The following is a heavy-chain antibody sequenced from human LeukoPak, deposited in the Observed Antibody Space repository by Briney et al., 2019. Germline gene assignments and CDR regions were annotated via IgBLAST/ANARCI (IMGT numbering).Heavy chain of an antibody. CDR2: IYPGDSDT. CDR1: GYSFTSYW. V-gene: IGHV5-51*01. CDR3: ARQGWQQLVPYYFDY. J-gene: IGHJ4*02. D-gene: IGHD6-13*01. Sequence: GESLKISCKGSGYSFTSYWIGWVRQMPGKGLEWMGIIYPGDSDTRYSPSFQGRVTISADKSITTAYLQWSSLEAPDTAIYYCARQGWQQLVPYYFDYWGQGILVTVSS.